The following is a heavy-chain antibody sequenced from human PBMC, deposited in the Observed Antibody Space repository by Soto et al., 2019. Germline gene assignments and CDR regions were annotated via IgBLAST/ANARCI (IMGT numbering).Heavy chain of an antibody. Sequence: QVQLVQSGAEVKEPGASVKVSCKTSGYIFTSYAISWVRQAPGQGLEWMGWITAYNGNTNYAQKLQGRVTMTTDTSTSTAYMELRSLRSDDTAMYFCARGGVGSTSPWFDPWGQGTLVTVSS. CDR1: GYIFTSYA. V-gene: IGHV1-18*01. J-gene: IGHJ5*02. CDR3: ARGGVGSTSPWFDP. D-gene: IGHD1-26*01. CDR2: ITAYNGNT.